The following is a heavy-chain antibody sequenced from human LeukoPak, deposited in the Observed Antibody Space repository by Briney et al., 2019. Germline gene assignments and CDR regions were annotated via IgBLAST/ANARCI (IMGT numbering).Heavy chain of an antibody. CDR1: GFTFTNYR. CDR2: IWYDGSNR. Sequence: PGGSLRLSCAASGFTFTNYRFHWVRQAPGKGLEWVAVIWYDGSNRYYVDSVKGRLTISRDNSKNTLYLRMNSLRAEDTAVYYCAKGCSGGGCYGYWGQGTLVTVSS. J-gene: IGHJ4*02. V-gene: IGHV3-33*06. CDR3: AKGCSGGGCYGY. D-gene: IGHD2-15*01.